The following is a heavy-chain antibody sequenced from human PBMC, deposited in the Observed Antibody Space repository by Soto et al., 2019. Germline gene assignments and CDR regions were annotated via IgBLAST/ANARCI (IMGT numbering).Heavy chain of an antibody. J-gene: IGHJ4*02. CDR3: EKESRGIAVATSNDY. CDR2: ISGSGGST. Sequence: GGSLRLSCAASGFTFSSYAMSWVRQAPGKGLEWVSAISGSGGSTYYADSVKGRFTISRDNSKNTLYLQMNSLRAEDTAVYYCEKESRGIAVATSNDYWGQGTLVTVYS. CDR1: GFTFSSYA. D-gene: IGHD6-19*01. V-gene: IGHV3-23*01.